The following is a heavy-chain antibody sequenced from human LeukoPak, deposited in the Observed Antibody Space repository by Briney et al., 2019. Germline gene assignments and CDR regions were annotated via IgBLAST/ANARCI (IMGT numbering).Heavy chain of an antibody. CDR3: ARIYGDYVLFAFDI. D-gene: IGHD4-17*01. V-gene: IGHV3-11*01. Sequence: GGSLRPSCAASGFTFSDYYMSWIRQAPGKGLEWVSYISSSGSTIYYADSVKGRFTISRDNAKNSLYLQMNSLRAEDTAVYYCARIYGDYVLFAFDIWGQGTMVTVSS. J-gene: IGHJ3*02. CDR1: GFTFSDYY. CDR2: ISSSGSTI.